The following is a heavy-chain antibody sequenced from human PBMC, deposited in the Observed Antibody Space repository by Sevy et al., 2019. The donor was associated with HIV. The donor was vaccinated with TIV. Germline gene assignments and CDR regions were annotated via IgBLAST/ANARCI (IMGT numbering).Heavy chain of an antibody. CDR2: IYTGGSA. CDR3: ARRGGGRSTTRFDY. V-gene: IGHV3-53*01. D-gene: IGHD3-16*01. CDR1: GFSVSSNY. Sequence: GGSLRLSCAASGFSVSSNYMSWVRQAPGKGLEWVSVIYTGGSAYSADSVKGRFTISRDNSKNTLYLQMDSLRAEDTAVYYCARRGGGRSTTRFDYWGQGTLVTVSS. J-gene: IGHJ4*02.